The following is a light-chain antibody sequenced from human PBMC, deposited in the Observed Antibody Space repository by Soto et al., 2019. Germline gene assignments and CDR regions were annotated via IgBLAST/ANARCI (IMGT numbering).Light chain of an antibody. CDR2: DAS. CDR3: RQRTNWPLT. J-gene: IGKJ4*01. V-gene: IGKV3-11*01. Sequence: EILVTQSPGALSFSLGERATLSCRASQSVSSYLAWYQQKPGQAPRLLIYDASNRATGIPARFSGSGSGTDFTLTISSLEPEDFAVYYCRQRTNWPLTFGGGTKVDIK. CDR1: QSVSSY.